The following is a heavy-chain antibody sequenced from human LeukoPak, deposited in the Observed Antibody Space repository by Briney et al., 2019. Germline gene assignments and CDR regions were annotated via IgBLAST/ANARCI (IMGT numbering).Heavy chain of an antibody. CDR1: GLSFSDFA. D-gene: IGHD4-17*01. CDR2: MTGNGGTV. CDR3: TKDPNGNYIGAFDP. V-gene: IGHV3-23*01. Sequence: PGGSLRLSCAGSGLSFSDFAMTWVRQAPGKGLEWVSCMTGNGGTVVYTDSVKGRFTMSRDNSKNTVYLQMNSLRAEDTALYYCTKDPNGNYIGAFDPWGLGTLVTVSS. J-gene: IGHJ5*02.